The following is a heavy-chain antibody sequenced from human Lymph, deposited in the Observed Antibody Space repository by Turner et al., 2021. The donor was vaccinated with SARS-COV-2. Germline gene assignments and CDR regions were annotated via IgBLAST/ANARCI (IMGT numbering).Heavy chain of an antibody. Sequence: QVQLQESGTGLVKPSATLSLTCTVSGGSISDYQWSWIRQPAGKGLEWIGRIYTSGRTKYNPSLKSRVTMSVDTSMNQFSLKLNSVTAADTAVYYCARDHFGDYVFSYFYYMDVWGKGTTVTVSS. J-gene: IGHJ6*03. CDR1: GGSISDYQ. D-gene: IGHD4-17*01. CDR2: IYTSGRT. V-gene: IGHV4-4*07. CDR3: ARDHFGDYVFSYFYYMDV.